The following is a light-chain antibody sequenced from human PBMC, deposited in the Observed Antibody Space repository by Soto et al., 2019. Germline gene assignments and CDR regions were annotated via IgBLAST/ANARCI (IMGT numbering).Light chain of an antibody. CDR2: DAS. CDR3: QQYNSYPWT. J-gene: IGKJ1*01. Sequence: DIQMTQSPSTLSASVGDRVTITCRASQSISSWLAWYQQKPGKAPNLLIYDASSLESGVPSRFSGSGSGTEFTLTISSLQPDDFATYYCQQYNSYPWTFGQGTTVDIK. V-gene: IGKV1-5*01. CDR1: QSISSW.